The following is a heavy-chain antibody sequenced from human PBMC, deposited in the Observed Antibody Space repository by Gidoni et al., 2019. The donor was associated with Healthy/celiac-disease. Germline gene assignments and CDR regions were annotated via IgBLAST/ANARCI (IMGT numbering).Heavy chain of an antibody. J-gene: IGHJ4*02. D-gene: IGHD2-15*01. V-gene: IGHV3-15*01. Sequence: EVQVVESGGGLVKPGGSLRLSCAVSGLSFSDAWVNWVRQAPGRGLEWVARIKSRADGGATQYSAPAKVRFNISRDDSKKTVYLQMDSLNTEDTGVYYCAPQGSSGGRCYQCLEEWGQGTLVTVSS. CDR2: IKSRADGGAT. CDR1: GLSFSDAW. CDR3: APQGSSGGRCYQCLEE.